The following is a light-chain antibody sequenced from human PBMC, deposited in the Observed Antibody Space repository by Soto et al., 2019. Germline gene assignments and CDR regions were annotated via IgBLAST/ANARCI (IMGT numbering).Light chain of an antibody. CDR2: GVN. CDR1: SSNIGGYNY. Sequence: QSVLTQPASVSGSPGQSITISCTGTSSNIGGYNYVCWYQQHPGKAPKLMIYGVNHRPSGVSNGFSGSKSGNTASLTISGLQAEDEADYYCSSYTRSSTLGVFGTGTKLTVL. J-gene: IGLJ1*01. CDR3: SSYTRSSTLGV. V-gene: IGLV2-14*03.